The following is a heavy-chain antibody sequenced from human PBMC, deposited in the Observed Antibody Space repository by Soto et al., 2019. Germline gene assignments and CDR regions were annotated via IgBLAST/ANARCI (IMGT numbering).Heavy chain of an antibody. V-gene: IGHV3-48*02. J-gene: IGHJ3*02. D-gene: IGHD4-17*01. CDR3: ARVANDYGGNSAAFDI. CDR1: GFTFSSYS. CDR2: ISSSSSTI. Sequence: EVQLVESGGGLVQPGGSLRLSCAASGFTFSSYSMNWVRQAPGKGLEWVSYISSSSSTIYYADSVKGRFTISRDNAKNXLYLQKNSLRDEDTAVYYCARVANDYGGNSAAFDIWGQGTMVTVSS.